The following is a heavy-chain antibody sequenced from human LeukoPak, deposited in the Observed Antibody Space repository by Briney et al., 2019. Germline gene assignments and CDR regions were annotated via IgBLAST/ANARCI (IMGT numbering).Heavy chain of an antibody. V-gene: IGHV6-1*01. CDR3: ARVSHSDWYIDL. D-gene: IGHD5/OR15-5a*01. J-gene: IGHJ2*01. Sequence: SQTLSLTCVFSGDSLSSYSAAWSGVRQSPARGVEWLGSTYYRSKWYNDYAVSVKSRIIFNQDTSKNQLSLHLNSVTHEDTAVNYCARVSHSDWYIDLWGRGTLVTVSS. CDR2: TYYRSKWYN. CDR1: GDSLSSYSAA.